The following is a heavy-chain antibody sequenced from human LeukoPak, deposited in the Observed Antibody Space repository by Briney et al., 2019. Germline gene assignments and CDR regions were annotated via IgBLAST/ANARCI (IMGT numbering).Heavy chain of an antibody. CDR2: ISGSGGST. D-gene: IGHD2/OR15-2a*01. CDR3: AKDPNSRLSYFDY. CDR1: GFTFSSYA. Sequence: PGGSLRLSCAASGFTFSSYAMSWVRQAPGKGLEWVSAISGSGGSTYYADSVKGRFTISRDNSKNTLCLQMNSLRAEDTAVYYCAKDPNSRLSYFDYWGQGTLVTVSS. J-gene: IGHJ4*02. V-gene: IGHV3-23*01.